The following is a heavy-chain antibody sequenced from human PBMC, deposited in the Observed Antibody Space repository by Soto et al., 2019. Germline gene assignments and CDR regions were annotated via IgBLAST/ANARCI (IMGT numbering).Heavy chain of an antibody. J-gene: IGHJ5*02. D-gene: IGHD6-19*01. V-gene: IGHV4-59*01. Sequence: PSETLSLTCTVSGGSISSYYWSWIRQPPGKGLEWIGYIYYSGSTNYNPSLKSRVTISVDTSKNQFSLKLSSVTAADTAVYYCARVYNSGWYNDNWFDPWGQGTLVTVSS. CDR1: GGSISSYY. CDR3: ARVYNSGWYNDNWFDP. CDR2: IYYSGST.